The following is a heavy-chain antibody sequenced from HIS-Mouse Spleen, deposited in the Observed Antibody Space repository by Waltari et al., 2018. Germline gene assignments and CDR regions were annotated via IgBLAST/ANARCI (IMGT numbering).Heavy chain of an antibody. CDR2: MNPNSGNT. CDR1: GYTFTSYD. J-gene: IGHJ3*02. V-gene: IGHV1-8*01. Sequence: QVQLVQSGAEVKKPGASVKVSCKASGYTFTSYDINWVRQATGQGLEWMGWMNPNSGNTGYAQKFQGRVTMTRNTSISTAYMELSSLRSDDTAVYYCATFIAARDAFDIWGQGTMVTVSS. CDR3: ATFIAARDAFDI. D-gene: IGHD6-6*01.